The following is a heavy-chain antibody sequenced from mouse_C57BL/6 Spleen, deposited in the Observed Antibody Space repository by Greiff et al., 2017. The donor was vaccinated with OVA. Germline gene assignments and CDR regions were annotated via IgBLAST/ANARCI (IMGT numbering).Heavy chain of an antibody. J-gene: IGHJ3*01. Sequence: DVMLVESGGGLVKPGGSLKLSCAASGFTFSDYGMHWVRQAPEKGLEWVAYISSGSSTIYYADTVKGRFTITRDNAKNTLFLQMTSLRSEDTAMYYCATPLYDGYYLAWFAYWGQGTLVTVSA. D-gene: IGHD2-3*01. V-gene: IGHV5-17*01. CDR2: ISSGSSTI. CDR3: ATPLYDGYYLAWFAY. CDR1: GFTFSDYG.